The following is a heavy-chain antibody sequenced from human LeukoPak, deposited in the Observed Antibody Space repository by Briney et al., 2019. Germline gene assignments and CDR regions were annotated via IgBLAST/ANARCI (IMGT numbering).Heavy chain of an antibody. CDR2: IYYSGST. Sequence: SETLSLTCTISGGSISSSTYYWGWIRQPPGKGLEWIGSIYYSGSTYYNPSLKSRVTISVDTSKNHFSLKLSSVTAADTAVYYCASLYCSGGSCYGDGLRWGQGTLVTVSS. J-gene: IGHJ4*02. D-gene: IGHD2-15*01. CDR1: GGSISSSTYY. CDR3: ASLYCSGGSCYGDGLR. V-gene: IGHV4-39*02.